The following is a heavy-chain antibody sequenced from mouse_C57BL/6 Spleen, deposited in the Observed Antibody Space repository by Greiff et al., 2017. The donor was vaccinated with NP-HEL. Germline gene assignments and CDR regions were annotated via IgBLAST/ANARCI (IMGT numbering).Heavy chain of an antibody. CDR2: IRSKSNNYAT. J-gene: IGHJ2*01. Sequence: EVQLMESGGGLVQPKGSLKLSCAASGFSFTTYAMNWVRQAPGKGLEWVARIRSKSNNYATYYTVSVKDRFTISRDDSESMLEQQMNNLRTEDTAMCCCVRHPDYWGQGTTLTVSS. CDR3: VRHPDY. CDR1: GFSFTTYA. V-gene: IGHV10-1*01.